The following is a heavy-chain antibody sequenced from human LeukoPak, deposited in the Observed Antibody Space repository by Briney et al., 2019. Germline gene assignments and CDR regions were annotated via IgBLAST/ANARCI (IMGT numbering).Heavy chain of an antibody. D-gene: IGHD2-2*01. CDR3: AKGGNIVVVPAVMGY. CDR2: ISGSGGST. CDR1: GFTFSSYA. V-gene: IGHV3-23*01. J-gene: IGHJ4*02. Sequence: GGSLRLSCAASGFTFSSYAMSWVRQAPGKGLEWVSAISGSGGSTYYADSVKGRFTISRDNSTNTLYLQMNSLRAEDTAVYYCAKGGNIVVVPAVMGYWGQGTLVTVSS.